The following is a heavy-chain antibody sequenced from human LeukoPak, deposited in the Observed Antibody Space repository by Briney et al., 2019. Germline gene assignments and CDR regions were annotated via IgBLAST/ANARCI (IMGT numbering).Heavy chain of an antibody. CDR2: IYTSGST. Sequence: KPSETLTLTCTVSGGSISSYYWSWIRQPPGKGVEWIGYIYTSGSTNYNPSLKSRVTISVDPSKHQFSLKLSSVTAADTAVYYCARRNYYDSSGYYYDYWGQGTLVTVSS. V-gene: IGHV4-4*09. CDR1: GGSISSYY. CDR3: ARRNYYDSSGYYYDY. D-gene: IGHD3-22*01. J-gene: IGHJ4*02.